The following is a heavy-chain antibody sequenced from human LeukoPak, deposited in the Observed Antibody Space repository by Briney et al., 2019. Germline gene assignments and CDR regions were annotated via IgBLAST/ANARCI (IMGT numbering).Heavy chain of an antibody. CDR3: ARHKSSGSYPLDY. CDR1: GDSISTYF. D-gene: IGHD3-22*01. Sequence: PSETLSLTCTVSGDSISTYFWSWIRQPPGKGLEWIGHIYFSGSINYNPSLKSRVTISVDTSKNQFSLKLSSVTAADTAVYYCARHKSSGSYPLDYWGQGILVTVPS. J-gene: IGHJ4*02. CDR2: IYFSGSI. V-gene: IGHV4-59*08.